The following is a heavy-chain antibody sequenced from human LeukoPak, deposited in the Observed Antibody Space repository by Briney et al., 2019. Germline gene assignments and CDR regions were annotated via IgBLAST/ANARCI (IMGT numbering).Heavy chain of an antibody. Sequence: GSSVKVSCKASGGTFSSYAISWVRQAPGQGLEWMGWISAYNGNTNYAQKLQGRVTMTTDTSTSTAYMELRSLRSDDTAVYYCARDRALRNLGYCSSTSCPEDYYYYGMDVWGQGTTVTVSS. CDR1: GGTFSSYA. V-gene: IGHV1-18*01. CDR2: ISAYNGNT. J-gene: IGHJ6*02. CDR3: ARDRALRNLGYCSSTSCPEDYYYYGMDV. D-gene: IGHD2-2*01.